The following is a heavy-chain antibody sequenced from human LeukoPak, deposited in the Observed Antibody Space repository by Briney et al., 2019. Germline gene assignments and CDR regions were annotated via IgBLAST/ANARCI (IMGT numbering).Heavy chain of an antibody. CDR2: MNPNSGNT. CDR3: ARGRGIAVAGVNNWFDL. V-gene: IGHV1-8*03. J-gene: IGHJ5*02. CDR1: GYTFTSYD. Sequence: ASVKVSCKASGYTFTSYDINWVRQATGQGLEWMGWMNPNSGNTGYAQKFQGRVTITRNTSISTAYMELSSLRSEDTAVYLCARGRGIAVAGVNNWFDLWGQGTLVTVSS. D-gene: IGHD6-19*01.